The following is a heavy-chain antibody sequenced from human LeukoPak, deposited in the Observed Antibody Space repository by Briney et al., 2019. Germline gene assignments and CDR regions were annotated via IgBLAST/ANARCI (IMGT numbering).Heavy chain of an antibody. J-gene: IGHJ4*02. D-gene: IGHD3/OR15-3a*01. CDR3: ARDQYDTWSRRGNFDS. CDR1: GFTFGKYW. CDR2: IKLDGSEK. Sequence: GGSLRLACVASGFTFGKYWMSWVRQAPGKGLEWVANIKLDGSEKNYVDSVKGRFTISRDNTKNSLYLQMNSLRAEDTAVFYCARDQYDTWSRRGNFDSWGQGTLVIVSS. V-gene: IGHV3-7*03.